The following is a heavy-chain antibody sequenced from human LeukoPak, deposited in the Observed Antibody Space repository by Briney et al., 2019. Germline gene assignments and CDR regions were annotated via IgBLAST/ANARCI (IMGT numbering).Heavy chain of an antibody. V-gene: IGHV3-21*01. D-gene: IGHD1-14*01. CDR1: GFTFSSYS. J-gene: IGHJ4*02. CDR3: ARVNILPGALDY. Sequence: RGSLRLSCAVSGFTFSSYSMNWVRHPHRQGLEWVSSISSISSYIYYADSVKDRSTISRYNAKNSLYLQMYRLRAEDTAVYYCARVNILPGALDYWGQGTLLTLSS. CDR2: ISSISSYI.